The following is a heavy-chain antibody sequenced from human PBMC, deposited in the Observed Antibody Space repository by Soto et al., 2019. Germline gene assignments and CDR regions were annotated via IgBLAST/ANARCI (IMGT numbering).Heavy chain of an antibody. CDR2: IVVGSGNT. Sequence: GASVKVSCKASGFTFTSSAMQWVRQARGQRLEWIGWIVVGSGNTNYAQKFQERVTITRDMSTSTAYMELSSLRSEDTAVYYCAAGHTSYYDFWSGQFIPKSNYYYYYYMDVSGKGTTVTVSS. CDR3: AAGHTSYYDFWSGQFIPKSNYYYYYYMDV. V-gene: IGHV1-58*02. J-gene: IGHJ6*03. D-gene: IGHD3-3*01. CDR1: GFTFTSSA.